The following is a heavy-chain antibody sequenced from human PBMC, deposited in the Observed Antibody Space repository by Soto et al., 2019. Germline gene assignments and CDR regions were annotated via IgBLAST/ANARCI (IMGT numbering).Heavy chain of an antibody. CDR2: ISFGGTT. CDR3: ARLGAYYHSLCR. D-gene: IGHD3-3*01. CDR1: GGSFSPSY. Sequence: SETLSLTCTVSGGSFSPSYWARIRQPTWKGLEWVGYISFGGTTSYNPSLKSRVTISLATSNSQFSLRLTSVTAADPAVYYCARLGAYYHSLCRWGPGTLVTVSS. V-gene: IGHV4-59*08. J-gene: IGHJ4*03.